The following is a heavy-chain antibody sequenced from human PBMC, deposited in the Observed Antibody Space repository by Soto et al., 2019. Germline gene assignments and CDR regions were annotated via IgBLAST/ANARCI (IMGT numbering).Heavy chain of an antibody. Sequence: EVQLLESGGGLVQPGGSLRLSCAASGFTFSSYAMSWVRQAPGKGLEWVSAISGSGGSTYYADSVKGRFTISRDNSKNTLYLQMNRLRAEDTAVYYCASTMVRGVIITSGDYWGQGTLVTVSS. CDR2: ISGSGGST. J-gene: IGHJ4*02. CDR3: ASTMVRGVIITSGDY. CDR1: GFTFSSYA. V-gene: IGHV3-23*01. D-gene: IGHD3-10*01.